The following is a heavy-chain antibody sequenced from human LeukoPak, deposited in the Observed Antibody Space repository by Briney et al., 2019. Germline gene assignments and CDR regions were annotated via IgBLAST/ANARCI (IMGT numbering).Heavy chain of an antibody. D-gene: IGHD3-22*01. CDR2: IYSGDIT. V-gene: IGHV3-53*01. J-gene: IGHJ4*02. Sequence: GGSLRLSCAASGFTVSSNYMNWVRQAPGKGLEWVSIIYSGDITYYADSVKGRFTISRDNSKNTLYLQMNSLRAEDTAVYYCARWIYYHDSRGSFDYWGQGTLVTVSS. CDR3: ARWIYYHDSRGSFDY. CDR1: GFTVSSNY.